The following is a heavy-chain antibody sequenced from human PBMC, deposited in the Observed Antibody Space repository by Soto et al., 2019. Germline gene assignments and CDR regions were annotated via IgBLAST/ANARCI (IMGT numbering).Heavy chain of an antibody. J-gene: IGHJ5*02. CDR3: ARAGGEIVVPAAILYNWFDP. D-gene: IGHD2-2*01. CDR1: GGTFSSYA. V-gene: IGHV1-69*06. Sequence: QVQLVQSGAEVKKPGSSVKVSCKASGGTFSSYAISWVRQAPGQGLEWMGGIIPIFGTANYAQKFQGRVNITADKSTSTAYMELSSLRAEDTAVYYCARAGGEIVVPAAILYNWFDPWGQGTLVTVSS. CDR2: IIPIFGTA.